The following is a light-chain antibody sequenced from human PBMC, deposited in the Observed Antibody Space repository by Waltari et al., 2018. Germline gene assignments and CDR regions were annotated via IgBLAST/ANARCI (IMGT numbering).Light chain of an antibody. J-gene: IGLJ3*02. CDR3: CSYAGSYTWV. V-gene: IGLV2-11*01. Sequence: WYQQHPGKAPKFMIYDVDKRPSGVPDRFSGSKSGNTASLTISGLQAEDEADYYCCSYAGSYTWVFGGGTKLTVL. CDR2: DVD.